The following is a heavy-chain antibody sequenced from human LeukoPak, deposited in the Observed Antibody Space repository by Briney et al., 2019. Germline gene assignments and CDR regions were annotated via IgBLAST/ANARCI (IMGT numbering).Heavy chain of an antibody. V-gene: IGHV4-34*01. D-gene: IGHD2-15*01. CDR3: ARGANFYYYGMDV. Sequence: SETLSLTCAVYGGSFSGYYWSWIRQPPGKGLEWIGEINHSGSTNYNPSLKSRVTISVDTSKNQFSLKLSSVTAADTAVYYCARGANFYYYGMDVWGKGTTVTVSS. CDR1: GGSFSGYY. J-gene: IGHJ6*04. CDR2: INHSGST.